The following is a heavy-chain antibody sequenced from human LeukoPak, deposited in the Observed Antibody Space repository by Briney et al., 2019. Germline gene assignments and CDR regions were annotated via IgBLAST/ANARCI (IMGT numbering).Heavy chain of an antibody. CDR1: GGSISSGSYY. CDR3: ARDPLGYCSGGSCYTNWFDP. J-gene: IGHJ5*02. CDR2: IYTSGST. D-gene: IGHD2-15*01. V-gene: IGHV4-61*02. Sequence: KPSQTMSLTCTVSGGSISSGSYYWSWIRQPAGKGLEWIGRIYTSGSTNYNPSLKSRVTISVDTSKNQFSLMLSSVTAADTAVYYCARDPLGYCSGGSCYTNWFDPWGQGTLVTVSS.